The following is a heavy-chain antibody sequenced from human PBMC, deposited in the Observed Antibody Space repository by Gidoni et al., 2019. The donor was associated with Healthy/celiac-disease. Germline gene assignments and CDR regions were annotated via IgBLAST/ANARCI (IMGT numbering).Heavy chain of an antibody. J-gene: IGHJ4*02. V-gene: IGHV3-23*01. CDR2: ISGSGVRA. Sequence: EVQLLESGVGLVQPGGSLRLSCAAPGFPFSSYAMSWVRQAPGKGMGWVSAISGSGVRAYYADSVKGRFTISRDNSKNTLYLQMNSLRAEDTAVYYCAKEKDSSGYFDYWGQGTLVTVSS. D-gene: IGHD1-26*01. CDR1: GFPFSSYA. CDR3: AKEKDSSGYFDY.